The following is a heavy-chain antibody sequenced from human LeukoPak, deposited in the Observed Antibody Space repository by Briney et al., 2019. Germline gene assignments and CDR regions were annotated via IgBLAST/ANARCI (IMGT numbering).Heavy chain of an antibody. V-gene: IGHV3-23*01. CDR3: AKEREAYCSGGSCYGSDKLFPADY. CDR2: ISGTGGST. Sequence: GGSLRLSCAASGFTFSSYAMTWVRQAPGKGLEWVSSISGTGGSTFYADSVKGRFSISRDNSKNTLYLQMNSLRAEDTAIYYCAKEREAYCSGGSCYGSDKLFPADYWGQGSLVTVSS. D-gene: IGHD2-15*01. J-gene: IGHJ4*02. CDR1: GFTFSSYA.